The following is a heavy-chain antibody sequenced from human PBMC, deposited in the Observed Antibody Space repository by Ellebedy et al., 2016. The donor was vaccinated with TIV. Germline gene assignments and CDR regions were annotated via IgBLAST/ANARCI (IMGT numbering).Heavy chain of an antibody. D-gene: IGHD3-22*01. J-gene: IGHJ4*02. CDR2: IYPGDSDI. CDR1: GYSFSIYW. V-gene: IGHV5-51*01. Sequence: GESLKISCKASGYSFSIYWIAWVRQVPGKGLEWMGIIYPGDSDIRYSPSFQGQVTFSADKSIGTAYLQWTGLKASDSAMYYCARLDRSGSYSDYWGQGTLVTVSS. CDR3: ARLDRSGSYSDY.